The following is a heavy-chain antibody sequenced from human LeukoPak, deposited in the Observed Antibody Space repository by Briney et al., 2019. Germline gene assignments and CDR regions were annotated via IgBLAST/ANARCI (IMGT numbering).Heavy chain of an antibody. D-gene: IGHD6-13*01. Sequence: PGRSLRLSCEASGLTFSTYGMHWVRQAPGKGLEWVAVIWHDGGNKYYADSVKGRVTISRDNSKNTVYLQMNSLRVEDTAVYYCARDGSTYTNRWYQAFDIWGQGTMVTVSS. V-gene: IGHV3-33*01. CDR1: GLTFSTYG. CDR2: IWHDGGNK. J-gene: IGHJ3*02. CDR3: ARDGSTYTNRWYQAFDI.